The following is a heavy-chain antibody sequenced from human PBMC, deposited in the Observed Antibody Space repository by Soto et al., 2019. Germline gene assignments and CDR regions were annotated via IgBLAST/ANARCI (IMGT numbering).Heavy chain of an antibody. CDR3: GRVPHPTLPIISCDRRGFDY. Sequence: PSETLSLTCAVYGGSFSGYYRSWIRQPPGKGLEWSGEINHSGSTNYNPSLKSRVTISVDTSKNQFSLKLSSVTAADTAVYYCGRVPHPTLPIISCDRRGFDYWGQGTLVTVYS. CDR1: GGSFSGYY. D-gene: IGHD3-10*01. V-gene: IGHV4-34*01. J-gene: IGHJ4*02. CDR2: INHSGST.